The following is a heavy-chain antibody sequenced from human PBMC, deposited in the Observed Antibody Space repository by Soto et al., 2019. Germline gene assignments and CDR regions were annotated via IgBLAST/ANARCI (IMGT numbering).Heavy chain of an antibody. J-gene: IGHJ4*02. CDR1: GFTFTGHY. CDR2: INPNSGGT. Sequence: ASVKVSCKASGFTFTGHYIHWVRQAPGQGLEWMGWINPNSGGTSYAQKLQGRVTMTRDTSITTAYMELSRLSSDDTAVYYCAKSGSLFRPSLGYFDYWGQGTLVTVSS. D-gene: IGHD1-26*01. CDR3: AKSGSLFRPSLGYFDY. V-gene: IGHV1-2*02.